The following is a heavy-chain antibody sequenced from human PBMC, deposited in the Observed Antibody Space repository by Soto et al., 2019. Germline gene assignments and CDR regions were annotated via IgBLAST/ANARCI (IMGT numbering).Heavy chain of an antibody. V-gene: IGHV3-23*01. Sequence: EVQLLESGGGLVQPGGSLRLSCAASGFTFSSYAMSWVRQAPGKGLEWVSAISGSGGSTYYADSVKGRFTISGDNSKNTLYLQMNSLRAEDTAVYYCANNRGWIAAREPFDYWGQGTLVTVSS. J-gene: IGHJ4*02. D-gene: IGHD6-6*01. CDR3: ANNRGWIAAREPFDY. CDR2: ISGSGGST. CDR1: GFTFSSYA.